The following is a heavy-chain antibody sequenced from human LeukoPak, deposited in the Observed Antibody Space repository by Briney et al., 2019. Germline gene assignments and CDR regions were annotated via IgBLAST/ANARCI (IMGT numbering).Heavy chain of an antibody. CDR3: ARGSNSGSYYDGYYFDY. Sequence: PSQTLSLTCTVSGGSISSGGYYWSWIRQPPGKGLEWIGYIYHSGSTYYNPSLKSRVTISVDRSKNQFSLKLSPVTAADTAVYYCARGSNSGSYYDGYYFDYWGQGTLVTVSS. V-gene: IGHV4-30-2*01. CDR1: GGSISSGGYY. J-gene: IGHJ4*02. D-gene: IGHD1-26*01. CDR2: IYHSGST.